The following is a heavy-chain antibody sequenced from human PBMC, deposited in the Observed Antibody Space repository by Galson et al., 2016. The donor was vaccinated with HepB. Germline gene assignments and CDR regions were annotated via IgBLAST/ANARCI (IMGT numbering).Heavy chain of an antibody. J-gene: IGHJ4*02. CDR2: ISSSSYYI. D-gene: IGHD2-2*02. V-gene: IGHV3-21*06. CDR1: GLTFSTYS. Sequence: SLRLSCAVSGLTFSTYSMHWVRQAPGKGLDWVASISSSSYYIYYADSVKGRFTISRDNAKTTLYLEMNSLRAEDTAVYYCASSQTVGDPSCSRTGCYIDYWGQGTLVTVSS. CDR3: ASSQTVGDPSCSRTGCYIDY.